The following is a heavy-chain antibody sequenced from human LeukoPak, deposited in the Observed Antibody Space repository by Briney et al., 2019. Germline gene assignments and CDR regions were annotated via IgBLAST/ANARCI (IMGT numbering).Heavy chain of an antibody. V-gene: IGHV4-59*01. CDR1: GGSISSYY. CDR3: ARVMSLSSSGYWDYYYYYGMDV. D-gene: IGHD3-22*01. CDR2: IYYSGST. Sequence: SETLSLTCTVSGGSISSYYWSWIRQPPGKGLEWIGYIYYSGSTNYNPSLKSRVTISVDTSKNQFSLELSSVTAADTAVYYCARVMSLSSSGYWDYYYYYGMDVWGQGTTVTVSS. J-gene: IGHJ6*02.